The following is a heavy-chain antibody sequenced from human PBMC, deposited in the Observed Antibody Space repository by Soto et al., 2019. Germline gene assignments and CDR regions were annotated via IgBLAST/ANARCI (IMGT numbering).Heavy chain of an antibody. CDR2: ISAYNGNT. CDR3: ARDFGTMVRGVIRY. V-gene: IGHV1-18*01. Sequence: ASVKVSCKASGYTFTSYGISWVRQAPGQGLEWMGWISAYNGNTNYAQKLQGRVTMTRDTSTSTVYMELSSLRSEDTAVYYCARDFGTMVRGVIRYWGQGTLVTVSS. D-gene: IGHD3-10*01. CDR1: GYTFTSYG. J-gene: IGHJ4*02.